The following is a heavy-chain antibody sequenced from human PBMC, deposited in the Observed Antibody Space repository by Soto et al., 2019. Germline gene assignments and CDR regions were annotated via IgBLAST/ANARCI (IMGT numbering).Heavy chain of an antibody. V-gene: IGHV3-23*01. CDR3: AKDRERDAWYEDY. J-gene: IGHJ4*02. CDR1: RFSFSSYA. D-gene: IGHD6-13*01. CDR2: ISGSDGSK. Sequence: GGSLRLSWVATRFSFSSYAMSWVRQAPRKGLESVSVISGSDGSKYYADSVKGRFNISRDNSKNTLYLQMNSLRAEDTAVYYCAKDRERDAWYEDYWGQGTLVTVSS.